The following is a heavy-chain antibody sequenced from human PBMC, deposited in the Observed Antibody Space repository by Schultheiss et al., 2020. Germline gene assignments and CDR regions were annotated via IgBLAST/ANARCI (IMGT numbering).Heavy chain of an antibody. V-gene: IGHV4-61*08. CDR1: GGSISSGGYY. CDR2: IYYSGST. J-gene: IGHJ3*02. D-gene: IGHD4-11*01. Sequence: SETLSLTCTVSGGSISSGGYYWSWIRQHPGKGLEWIGYIYYSGSTNYNPSLKSRVTTSLDTSRNQFSLKLSSVTAADTAVYYCARGVDYNNYVMSAFDIWGQGTLVTVSS. CDR3: ARGVDYNNYVMSAFDI.